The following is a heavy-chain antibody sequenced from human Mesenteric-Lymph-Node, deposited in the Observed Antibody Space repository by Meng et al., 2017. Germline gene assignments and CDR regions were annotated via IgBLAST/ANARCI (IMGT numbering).Heavy chain of an antibody. Sequence: SETLSLTCTVSGYSISSGYYWGWIRQPPGKGLEWIGSIYHSGSTYYNPSLKSRVTISVDTSKNQFSLKLSSVTAADTAVYYCARGGDPKAYYFDYWGQGTLVTVSS. CDR1: GYSISSGYY. V-gene: IGHV4-38-2*02. CDR3: ARGGDPKAYYFDY. D-gene: IGHD7-27*01. J-gene: IGHJ4*02. CDR2: IYHSGST.